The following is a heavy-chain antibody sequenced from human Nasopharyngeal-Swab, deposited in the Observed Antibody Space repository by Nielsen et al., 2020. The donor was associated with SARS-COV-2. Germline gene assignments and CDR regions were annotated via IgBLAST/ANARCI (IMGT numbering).Heavy chain of an antibody. CDR1: GFTFSSYA. CDR3: ARAFGGGYYYGMDV. V-gene: IGHV3-30*04. CDR2: ISYDGSNK. Sequence: GESLKISCAASGFTFSSYAMHWVRQAPGKGLEWVAVISYDGSNKYYADSVKGRFTISRDNSKNTLYLQMNSLGAEDTAVYYCARAFGGGYYYGMDVWGQGTTVTVSS. D-gene: IGHD3-10*01. J-gene: IGHJ6*02.